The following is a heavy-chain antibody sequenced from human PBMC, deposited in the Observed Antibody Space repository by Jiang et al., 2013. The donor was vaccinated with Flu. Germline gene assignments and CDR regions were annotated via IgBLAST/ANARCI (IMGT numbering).Heavy chain of an antibody. D-gene: IGHD2-8*01. CDR2: ISAYNGNT. CDR1: GYTFTTYG. CDR3: ARDYEALVLMVYAGWFDP. V-gene: IGHV1-18*01. J-gene: IGHJ5*02. Sequence: SGAEVKKPGASVKVSCKASGYTFTTYGITWVRQAPGQGLEWMGWISAYNGNTNYAQKLQGRVTMTTDTSTSTAYMELRSLRSDDTAVYYCARDYEALVLMVYAGWFDPWGQGTLVTVSS.